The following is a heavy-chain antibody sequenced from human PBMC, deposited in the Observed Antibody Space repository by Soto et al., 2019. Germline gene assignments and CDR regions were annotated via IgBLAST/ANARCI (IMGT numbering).Heavy chain of an antibody. Sequence: GGSLRLSCAASGFTFSSYAMSWVRQAPGKGLEWVSAISGSGGSTYYADSVKGRFTISRDNSKNTLYLQMNSLRAEDTAVYYCAKDRVGYYDSSGYYYAFDYWGQGTLVTVSS. V-gene: IGHV3-23*01. D-gene: IGHD3-22*01. CDR1: GFTFSSYA. J-gene: IGHJ4*02. CDR2: ISGSGGST. CDR3: AKDRVGYYDSSGYYYAFDY.